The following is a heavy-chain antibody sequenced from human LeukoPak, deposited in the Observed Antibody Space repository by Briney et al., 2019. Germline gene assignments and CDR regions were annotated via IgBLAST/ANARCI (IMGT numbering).Heavy chain of an antibody. Sequence: GESLKISCKGSGYNFSTYWIAWVRQMPGKGLEWMGIIYPGDSDTRYSPSFQGQVTISADKSISTAYLQWSSLKASDTAIYYCARGYTSSWSGGDYWGQGTLVTVSS. CDR3: ARGYTSSWSGGDY. J-gene: IGHJ4*02. CDR1: GYNFSTYW. V-gene: IGHV5-51*01. CDR2: IYPGDSDT. D-gene: IGHD6-13*01.